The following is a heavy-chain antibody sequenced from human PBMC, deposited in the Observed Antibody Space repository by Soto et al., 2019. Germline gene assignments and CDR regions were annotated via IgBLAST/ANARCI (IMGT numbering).Heavy chain of an antibody. D-gene: IGHD3-16*02. CDR1: GFTFSSYA. CDR2: ISSNGGST. J-gene: IGHJ4*02. V-gene: IGHV3-64*01. CDR3: ARDQNDYIWGSYRLLDY. Sequence: GGSLRLSCAASGFTFSSYAMHWVRQAPGKGLEYVSAISSNGGSTYYANSVKGRFTISRDNSKNTLYLQMGSLRAEDMAVYYCARDQNDYIWGSYRLLDYWGQGTLVTVSS.